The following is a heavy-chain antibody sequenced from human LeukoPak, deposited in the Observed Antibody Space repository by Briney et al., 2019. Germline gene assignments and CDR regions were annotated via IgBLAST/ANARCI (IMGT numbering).Heavy chain of an antibody. Sequence: ASVKVSCKASGYTFTGYYMHWVRQAPGQGLEWMGWINPNSGGTNYAQKFQGRVTMTRDTSISTAYMELSRLRSDDTAVYYCARVDFWSGSIDYWGQGTPVTVSS. CDR3: ARVDFWSGSIDY. CDR2: INPNSGGT. J-gene: IGHJ4*02. D-gene: IGHD3-3*01. CDR1: GYTFTGYY. V-gene: IGHV1-2*02.